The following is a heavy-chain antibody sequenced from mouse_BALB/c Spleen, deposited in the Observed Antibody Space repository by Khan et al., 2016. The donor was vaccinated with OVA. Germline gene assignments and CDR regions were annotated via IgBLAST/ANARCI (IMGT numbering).Heavy chain of an antibody. V-gene: IGHV9-3-1*01. CDR1: GYTFTNYG. CDR2: INTDTGEP. J-gene: IGHJ1*01. D-gene: IGHD2-1*01. Sequence: LVESGPELKKPGETVKISCKASGYTFTNYGMNWVKQAPGKGLKWMGWINTDTGEPTYGDDLKGRFAFSLETSASTAYLQINNLKNEDTATYFCARVGNYWYFDVWGAGTTVTVSS. CDR3: ARVGNYWYFDV.